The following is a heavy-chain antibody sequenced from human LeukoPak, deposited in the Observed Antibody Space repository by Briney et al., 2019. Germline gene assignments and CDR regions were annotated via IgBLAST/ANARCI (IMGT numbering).Heavy chain of an antibody. CDR3: ARDRSEGVAAFGWFDP. V-gene: IGHV1-46*01. Sequence: ASVKVSCKASGYTFISYYMHWVRQAPGQGLEWMGIINPSGGSTSYAQKFQGRVTMTRDTSTSTVYMELSSLRSEDTAVYYCARDRSEGVAAFGWFDPWGQGTLVTVSS. J-gene: IGHJ5*02. D-gene: IGHD2-15*01. CDR2: INPSGGST. CDR1: GYTFISYY.